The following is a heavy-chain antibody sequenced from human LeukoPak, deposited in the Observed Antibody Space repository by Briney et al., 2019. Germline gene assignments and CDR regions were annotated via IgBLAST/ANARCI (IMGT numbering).Heavy chain of an antibody. CDR2: MNPNSGNT. CDR1: GYTSTSYD. J-gene: IGHJ6*02. Sequence: ASVKVSCKASGYTSTSYDINWVRQATGQGLEWMGWMNPNSGNTGYAQKFQGRVTMTRNTSISTAYMELSSLRSEDTAVYYCARAYYDSSGYYHIYYYYGMDAWGQGTTVTVSS. D-gene: IGHD3-22*01. CDR3: ARAYYDSSGYYHIYYYYGMDA. V-gene: IGHV1-8*01.